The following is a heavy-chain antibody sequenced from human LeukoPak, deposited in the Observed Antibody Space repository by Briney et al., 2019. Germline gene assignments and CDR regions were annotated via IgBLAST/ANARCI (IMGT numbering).Heavy chain of an antibody. J-gene: IGHJ4*02. V-gene: IGHV1-2*02. CDR2: INPNSGGT. Sequence: ASVKVSCKASGYTFTGYYMHWVRQAPGQGLEWMGWINPNSGGTNYAQKLQGRVTMTTDTSTSTAYMELRSLRSDDTAVYYCARHRNQLVPVDYWGQGTLVTVSS. CDR1: GYTFTGYY. CDR3: ARHRNQLVPVDY. D-gene: IGHD2-2*01.